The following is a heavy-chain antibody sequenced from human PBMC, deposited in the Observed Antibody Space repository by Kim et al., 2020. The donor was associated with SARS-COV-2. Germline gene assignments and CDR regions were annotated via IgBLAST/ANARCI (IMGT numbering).Heavy chain of an antibody. J-gene: IGHJ4*02. CDR2: ISAYNGNT. CDR1: GYTFTSYG. V-gene: IGHV1-18*04. Sequence: ASVKVSCKASGYTFTSYGISWVRQAPGQGLEWMGWISAYNGNTNYAQKLQGRVTMTTDTSTSTAYMELRSLRSDDTAVYYCARDSGGYQLLLSPPIDYWGQGTLVTVSS. CDR3: ARDSGGYQLLLSPPIDY. D-gene: IGHD2-2*01.